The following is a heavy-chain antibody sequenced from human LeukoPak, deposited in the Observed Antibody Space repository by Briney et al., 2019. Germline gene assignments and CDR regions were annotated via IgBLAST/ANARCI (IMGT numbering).Heavy chain of an antibody. V-gene: IGHV3-21*01. D-gene: IGHD3-22*01. CDR1: GFIFSSYN. CDR3: ARAWDSSGYGSTLNY. J-gene: IGHJ4*02. CDR2: ISSSSSLI. Sequence: GGSLRLSCAASGFIFSSYNMNWVRQAPGKGLEWVSSISSSSSLIYHADSMKGRLTISRDNAKKSLYLQMNSLRAEDTAVYYCARAWDSSGYGSTLNYWGQGTLVTVSS.